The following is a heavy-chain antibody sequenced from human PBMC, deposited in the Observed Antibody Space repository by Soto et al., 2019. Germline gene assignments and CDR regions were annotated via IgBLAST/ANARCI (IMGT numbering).Heavy chain of an antibody. V-gene: IGHV3-23*01. D-gene: IGHD2-2*01. CDR2: ISDSGGTI. J-gene: IGHJ4*02. CDR3: ARRYCSSNNCYYFDY. CDR1: GFSFSSYA. Sequence: EVQLLESGGGLVQPGGSLRLSCAASGFSFSSYAMSWVRQAPGEGLEWVSRISDSGGTIYYADSVKGRFTISRDNSRNTLYLQMNSLRAEDTAVYYCARRYCSSNNCYYFDYWGQGTLVTVSS.